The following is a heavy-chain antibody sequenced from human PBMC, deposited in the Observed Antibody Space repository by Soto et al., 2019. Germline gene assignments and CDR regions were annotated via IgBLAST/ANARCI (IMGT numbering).Heavy chain of an antibody. CDR2: IWYSGST. Sequence: SGTLSFTCTVSGGYLSRYYWSWIRQPPGKGLEWIGFIWYSGSTNYNSSLKSRVTISIDTSKSQVSLKMSSVTAADTAVYYCARAGNSYATGWFDPWGQGTLVTVSS. D-gene: IGHD5-18*01. CDR1: GGYLSRYY. V-gene: IGHV4-59*01. J-gene: IGHJ5*02. CDR3: ARAGNSYATGWFDP.